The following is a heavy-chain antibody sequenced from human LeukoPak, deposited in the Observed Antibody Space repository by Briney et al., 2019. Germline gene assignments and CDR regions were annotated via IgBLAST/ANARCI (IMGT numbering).Heavy chain of an antibody. D-gene: IGHD4-23*01. J-gene: IGHJ4*03. CDR2: IYPGDSDT. V-gene: IGHV5-51*01. CDR3: ARRLDYGGDNHGY. Sequence: GESLKISCQVSGYIFPHYWIGWVRQMPGKGLEWMGIIYPGDSDTRYSPSFQGQVTISADKSISTAYLQWSSLKASDTAIYYCARRLDYGGDNHGYRGHGTLVTVFS. CDR1: GYIFPHYW.